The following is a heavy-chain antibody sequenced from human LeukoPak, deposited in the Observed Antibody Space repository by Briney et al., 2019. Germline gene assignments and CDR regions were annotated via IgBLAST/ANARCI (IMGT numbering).Heavy chain of an antibody. V-gene: IGHV3-30*02. CDR1: GFTFSNYG. J-gene: IGHJ4*02. CDR2: IRYDGSNK. Sequence: GGSLRLSCGASGFTFSNYGMLWVRQAPGKGLEWVAFIRYDGSNKLYADSVKGRFTISRDNSKNTLYLQMGSLRAEDMAVYYCARGGHPQLLRTFSGDYWGQGTLVTVSS. CDR3: ARGGHPQLLRTFSGDY. D-gene: IGHD3-16*01.